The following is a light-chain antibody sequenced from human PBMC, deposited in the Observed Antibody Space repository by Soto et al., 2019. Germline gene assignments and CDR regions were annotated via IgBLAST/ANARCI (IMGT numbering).Light chain of an antibody. Sequence: QPVLTQPPSVSAPPGQKVTISCSGSTSNIAINYVSWYQKVPGTAPTLLIYDNDKRPSGIPDRFSASKSGTAATLDISGLQTGDEADYYCATWDISLTAVLFGGGTQLTVL. J-gene: IGLJ3*02. CDR3: ATWDISLTAVL. V-gene: IGLV1-51*01. CDR2: DND. CDR1: TSNIAINY.